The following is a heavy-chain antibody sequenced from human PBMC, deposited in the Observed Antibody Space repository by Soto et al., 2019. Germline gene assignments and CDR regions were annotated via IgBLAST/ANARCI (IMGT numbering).Heavy chain of an antibody. CDR2: IGGRGDIT. Sequence: EVQLLESGGCLVQPGGFLRLSCAASGLTSSNYAMSWVRQAPGKGLEWVSSIGGRGDITYYAESVQGRFTISRDIYKNALYLHMNSLRVDDTAIYYCANYYDSSGYPHGFFQHWGQGTLVTVSS. CDR1: GLTSSNYA. D-gene: IGHD3-22*01. J-gene: IGHJ1*01. CDR3: ANYYDSSGYPHGFFQH. V-gene: IGHV3-23*01.